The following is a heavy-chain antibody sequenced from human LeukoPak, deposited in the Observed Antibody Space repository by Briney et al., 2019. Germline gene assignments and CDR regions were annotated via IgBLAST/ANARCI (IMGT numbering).Heavy chain of an antibody. CDR1: GFTFG. CDR2: ISYNGSNK. CDR3: AKDPLAY. Sequence: GGSLRLSCAASGFTFGMHWVHQAPGKGLEWVAVISYNGSNKHYADSVKGRFTISRDNSKNTLYLQMNSLRAEDTAVYYCAKDPLAYWGQGTLVTVSS. V-gene: IGHV3-30*18. J-gene: IGHJ4*02.